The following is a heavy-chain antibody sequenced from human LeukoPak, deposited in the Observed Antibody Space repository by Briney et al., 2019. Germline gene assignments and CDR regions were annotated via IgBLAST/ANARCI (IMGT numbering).Heavy chain of an antibody. CDR2: IIPIFGTA. CDR1: GGTFSSYA. V-gene: IGHV1-69*01. CDR3: AREGAVGDILTRYFDY. Sequence: ASVKVSCKASGGTFSSYAISWVRQAPGQGLEWMGGIIPIFGTANYAQKFQGRVTITADESTSTAYMELSSLRSEDTAVYYCAREGAVGDILTRYFDYWGQGTLVTVSS. J-gene: IGHJ4*02. D-gene: IGHD3-9*01.